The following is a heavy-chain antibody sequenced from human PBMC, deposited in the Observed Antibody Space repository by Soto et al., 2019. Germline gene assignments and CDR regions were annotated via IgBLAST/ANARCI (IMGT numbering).Heavy chain of an antibody. CDR1: GGSISSSNW. V-gene: IGHV4-4*02. CDR3: ATLPPRVVASLLPIPT. Sequence: VQLRQSGPGLVKPSGTLSLTCAVSGGSISSSNWWTWVRQAPGKGLEWIGEIYHSGNTYYNPSLKGPVTIPVDKSNNQFSLKLNSVTAADTAVYYCATLPPRVVASLLPIPTWGQGTLVTVSS. D-gene: IGHD1-26*01. CDR2: IYHSGNT. J-gene: IGHJ5*02.